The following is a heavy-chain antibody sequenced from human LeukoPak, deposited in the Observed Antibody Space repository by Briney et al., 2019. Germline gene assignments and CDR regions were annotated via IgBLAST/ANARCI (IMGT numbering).Heavy chain of an antibody. CDR1: GFTFDDYA. D-gene: IGHD6-19*01. Sequence: PGGSLRLSCAASGFTFDDYAMHWVRHAPGRGLEWVSLISWDGGSTYYADSVKGRFTISRDNSKNSLYLQMNSLRPEDTAVYYCARDSGRYISGQGPYYYHGMDVWGQGTTVTVSS. CDR2: ISWDGGST. CDR3: ARDSGRYISGQGPYYYHGMDV. J-gene: IGHJ6*02. V-gene: IGHV3-43D*03.